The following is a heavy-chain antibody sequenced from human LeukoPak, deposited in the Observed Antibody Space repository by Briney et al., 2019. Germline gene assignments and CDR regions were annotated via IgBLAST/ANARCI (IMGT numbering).Heavy chain of an antibody. CDR1: GYTFTSYG. J-gene: IGHJ4*02. Sequence: ASVKVSCKASGYTFTSYGISWVRQAPGQGLEWMGWMNPNSGNTDYAQQLQGRVTMTRNTSISTAYMELSSLTSDDTAVYYCTKGSGSGSYRDYWGQGTLVTVSS. CDR3: TKGSGSGSYRDY. D-gene: IGHD3-10*01. CDR2: MNPNSGNT. V-gene: IGHV1-8*02.